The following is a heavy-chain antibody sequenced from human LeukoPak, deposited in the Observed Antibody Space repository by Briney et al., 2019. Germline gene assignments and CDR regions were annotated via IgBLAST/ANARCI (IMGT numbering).Heavy chain of an antibody. CDR3: ARGVDL. CDR1: SGSLSGYY. Sequence: ADTESLTCGVSSGSLSGYYWRWIRQPPGGGLEWLGEITHNGSPNYSPSLKSRVTISGDTSKKQFSLNLKSVTAADTGVYYCARGVDLWGRGTPVTVSS. J-gene: IGHJ2*01. CDR2: ITHNGSP. V-gene: IGHV4-34*01.